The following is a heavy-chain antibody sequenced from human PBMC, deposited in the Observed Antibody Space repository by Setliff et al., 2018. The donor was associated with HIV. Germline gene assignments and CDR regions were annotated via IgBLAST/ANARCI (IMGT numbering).Heavy chain of an antibody. J-gene: IGHJ5*01. D-gene: IGHD2-15*01. Sequence: ASVKVSCKPSGYTFTSYDISWVRQAPGQGLEWMGWISPYNGNTSYAQKCQGRVTLTTDTATNTAYMDLRSLRSDYTAVYYCARRRGPGSPFDSWGQGTLVTVSS. V-gene: IGHV1-18*01. CDR1: GYTFTSYD. CDR3: ARRRGPGSPFDS. CDR2: ISPYNGNT.